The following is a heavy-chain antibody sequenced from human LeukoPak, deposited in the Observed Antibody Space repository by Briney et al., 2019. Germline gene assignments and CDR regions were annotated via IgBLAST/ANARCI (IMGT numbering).Heavy chain of an antibody. V-gene: IGHV3-48*04. Sequence: GGSLRLSCAASGFAFISTSIHWVRQAPGKGLEWLSYSSTVTGNIYYADSVKGRFAISRDNAKSSPYLQMSSLRAEDTAVYFCATTGNFYDMDVWGKGTTVTVSS. CDR3: ATTGNFYDMDV. CDR1: GFAFISTS. J-gene: IGHJ6*03. CDR2: SSTVTGNI. D-gene: IGHD1-1*01.